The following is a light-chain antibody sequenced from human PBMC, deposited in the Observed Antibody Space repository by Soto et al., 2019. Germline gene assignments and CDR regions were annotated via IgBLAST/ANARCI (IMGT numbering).Light chain of an antibody. J-gene: IGKJ1*01. V-gene: IGKV1-5*01. CDR3: QQYNSYSFA. Sequence: DIQMTQSPSTLSASVGDRVTITCRASQSINSLLAWFQQKPGKAPEILIYDASSLESGVPSRFSGSGSGTEFTLTISSLQPDDFATYYCQQYNSYSFAFGQGTKVEIK. CDR2: DAS. CDR1: QSINSL.